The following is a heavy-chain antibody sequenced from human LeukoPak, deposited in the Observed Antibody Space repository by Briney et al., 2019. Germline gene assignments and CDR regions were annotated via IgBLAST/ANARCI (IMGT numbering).Heavy chain of an antibody. CDR2: INHSGST. D-gene: IGHD2-15*01. J-gene: IGHJ4*02. Sequence: SETLSLTCAVYGGPFSGYYWSWIRQPPGKGLEWIGEINHSGSTNYNPSLKSRVTISVDTSKNQFSLKLSSVTAADTAVYYCARGWVLLSVRFFDYWGQGTLVTVSS. V-gene: IGHV4-34*01. CDR1: GGPFSGYY. CDR3: ARGWVLLSVRFFDY.